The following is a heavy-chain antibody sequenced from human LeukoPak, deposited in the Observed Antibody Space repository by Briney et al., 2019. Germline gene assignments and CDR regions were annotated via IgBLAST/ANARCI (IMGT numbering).Heavy chain of an antibody. D-gene: IGHD3-16*01. J-gene: IGHJ4*02. CDR2: ISYDGSNK. V-gene: IGHV3-30*03. CDR3: ARVYVWGSYFDY. Sequence: LSLTCTVSGGSISSSSYYWGWIRQPPGKGLEWVAVISYDGSNKYYADSVKGRFTISRDNSKNTLYLQMNSLRAEDTAVYYCARVYVWGSYFDYWGQGTLVTVSS. CDR1: GGSISSSS.